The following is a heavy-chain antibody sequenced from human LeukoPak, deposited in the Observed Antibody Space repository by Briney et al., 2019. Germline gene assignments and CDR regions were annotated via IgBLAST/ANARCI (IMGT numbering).Heavy chain of an antibody. Sequence: GGSLRLSCAASGFTVSTNCMIWVRQPPGKGLEWVSAISGSGRSTNYVDSVKGRFTISRDNSKNTLYLQMNSLRAEDTAVYYCAKANWDDEYIFTNWGQGTLVTVSS. D-gene: IGHD1-1*01. CDR3: AKANWDDEYIFTN. V-gene: IGHV3-23*01. J-gene: IGHJ4*02. CDR1: GFTVSTNC. CDR2: ISGSGRST.